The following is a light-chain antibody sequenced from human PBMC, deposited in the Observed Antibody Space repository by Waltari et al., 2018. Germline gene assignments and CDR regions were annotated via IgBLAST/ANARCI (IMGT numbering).Light chain of an antibody. J-gene: IGLJ3*02. CDR2: RNN. Sequence: QSVLTQPPSASGTPGQRVTISCSGGTSNIGRNYVYWYQQFPGTAPKLRVYRNNERPSGVPDRISGSKSGTSASLAISGLRSEDEADYYCATWDGSLTAWVFGGGTKLTVL. CDR1: TSNIGRNY. CDR3: ATWDGSLTAWV. V-gene: IGLV1-47*01.